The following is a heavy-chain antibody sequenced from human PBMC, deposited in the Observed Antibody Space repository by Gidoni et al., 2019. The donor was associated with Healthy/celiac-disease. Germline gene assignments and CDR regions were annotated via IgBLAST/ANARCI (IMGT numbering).Heavy chain of an antibody. D-gene: IGHD3-3*01. Sequence: QVQLVESGGGVVQPGRSLRLSCAASGFTFSSYGMHWVRQAPGKGLEWVAGISYDGSNKYYADSVKGRFTIARDNSKNTLYLQMNSLRAEDTAVYYCAKSSGYKYFQHWGQGTLVTVSS. CDR2: ISYDGSNK. CDR3: AKSSGYKYFQH. V-gene: IGHV3-30*18. J-gene: IGHJ1*01. CDR1: GFTFSSYG.